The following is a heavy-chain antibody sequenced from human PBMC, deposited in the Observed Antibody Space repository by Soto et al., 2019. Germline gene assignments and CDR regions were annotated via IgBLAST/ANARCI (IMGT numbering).Heavy chain of an antibody. V-gene: IGHV3-74*01. D-gene: IGHD3-10*01. Sequence: GALRLSCAASGFTFSSYWMHWVRQAPGKGLVWVSRMNEDGGTTDYADSVKGRFTISRDNAKNTLYLQMNSLRVEDTAVYYCASDLSGRADVWGQGTTVTVSS. J-gene: IGHJ6*02. CDR3: ASDLSGRADV. CDR2: MNEDGGTT. CDR1: GFTFSSYW.